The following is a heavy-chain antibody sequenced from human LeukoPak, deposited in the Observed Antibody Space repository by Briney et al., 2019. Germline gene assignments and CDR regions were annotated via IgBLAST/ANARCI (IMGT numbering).Heavy chain of an antibody. J-gene: IGHJ4*02. D-gene: IGHD6-13*01. CDR2: IYHSGST. CDR3: ARGRKAAPDDY. CDR1: GGSFSGYY. Sequence: SETLSLTCAVYGGSFSGYYWSWIRQPPGKGLEWIGEIYHSGSTNYNPSLKSRVTISVDTSKNQFSLKLSSVTAADTAVYYCARGRKAAPDDYWGQGTLVTVSS. V-gene: IGHV4-34*01.